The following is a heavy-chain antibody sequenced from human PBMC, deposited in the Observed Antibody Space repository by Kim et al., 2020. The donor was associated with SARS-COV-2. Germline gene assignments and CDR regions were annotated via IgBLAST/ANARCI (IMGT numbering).Heavy chain of an antibody. Sequence: GGSLRLSCAASGFTFGDYAMYWVRQAPGKGLEWVSGISWNSGSIGYADSVKGRFTISRDNAKNSLYLQMNSLRAEDTAVYYCAKDSSGCYHNYYYGMDV. V-gene: IGHV3-9*01. CDR1: GFTFGDYA. CDR3: AKDSSGCYHNYYYGMDV. J-gene: IGHJ6*01. D-gene: IGHD6-19*01. CDR2: ISWNSGSI.